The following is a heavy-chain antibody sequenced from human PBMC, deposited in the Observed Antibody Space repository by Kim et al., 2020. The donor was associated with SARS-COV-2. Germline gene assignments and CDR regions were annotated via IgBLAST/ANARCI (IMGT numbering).Heavy chain of an antibody. CDR3: ARHLISGSYHYTNWYFDL. D-gene: IGHD1-26*01. J-gene: IGHJ2*01. CDR2: IYYSGST. V-gene: IGHV4-59*08. Sequence: SETLSLTCTVSGGSISSYYWSWIRQPPGKGLEWIGYIYYSGSTNYNPSLKSRVTISVDTSKNQFSLKLSSVTAADTAVYYCARHLISGSYHYTNWYFDLWGRGTLVTVSS. CDR1: GGSISSYY.